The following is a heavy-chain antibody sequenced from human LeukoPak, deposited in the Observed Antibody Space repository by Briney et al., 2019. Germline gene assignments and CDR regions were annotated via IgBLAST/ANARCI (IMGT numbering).Heavy chain of an antibody. Sequence: GASVKVSCKASGYTFTSYDINWVRQATGQGLELMGWMNPNSGNTGYAQKFQGRVTITRNTSISTAYMELSSLRSEDTAVYYCARGTSSWTLYYYYYMDVWGKGTTVTVSS. CDR2: MNPNSGNT. CDR1: GYTFTSYD. CDR3: ARGTSSWTLYYYYYMDV. J-gene: IGHJ6*03. V-gene: IGHV1-8*03. D-gene: IGHD2-2*01.